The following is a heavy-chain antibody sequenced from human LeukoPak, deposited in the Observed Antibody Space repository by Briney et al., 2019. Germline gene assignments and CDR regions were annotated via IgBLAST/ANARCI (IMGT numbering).Heavy chain of an antibody. V-gene: IGHV4-59*01. CDR2: IYYSGYT. Sequence: PSETLSLTCTVSGAFIRSYYWSWIRQPPAKGLEWIGDIYYSGYTNYNPSLKSRVTMSLDTSNNQLSLSLNSVTAADTAVYFCVRVGDEYYYYMDVWGKGTTVTVSS. CDR1: GAFIRSYY. J-gene: IGHJ6*03. D-gene: IGHD1-26*01. CDR3: VRVGDEYYYYMDV.